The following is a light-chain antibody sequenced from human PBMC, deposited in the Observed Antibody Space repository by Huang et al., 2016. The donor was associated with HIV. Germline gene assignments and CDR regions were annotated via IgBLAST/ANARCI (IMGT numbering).Light chain of an antibody. Sequence: EIVMTQSPATLSVSPGERVTLSCMASQSVSIDLAWYQPKPGQAPRLVIYVSSTRATGIPTRFSGSGSGTEFTLTISSLQSEDFAVYYCQQYNNWPPLTFGGGTKVEIK. CDR2: VSS. CDR1: QSVSID. CDR3: QQYNNWPPLT. J-gene: IGKJ4*01. V-gene: IGKV3-15*01.